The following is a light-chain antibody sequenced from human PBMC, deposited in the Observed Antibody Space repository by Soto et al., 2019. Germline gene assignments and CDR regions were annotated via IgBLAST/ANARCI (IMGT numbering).Light chain of an antibody. CDR1: SSNIGAGYD. CDR3: QSYDSSLSGAWV. V-gene: IGLV1-40*01. J-gene: IGLJ3*02. Sequence: QSVLTQPPSVSGAPGQRVTISCTGSSSNIGAGYDVHWYQQLPGTAPKLLIYGNSNRPSGVTDRFSGSKSGTSASLAITGLQAGDEADYYCQSYDSSLSGAWVFGGGTQLTVL. CDR2: GNS.